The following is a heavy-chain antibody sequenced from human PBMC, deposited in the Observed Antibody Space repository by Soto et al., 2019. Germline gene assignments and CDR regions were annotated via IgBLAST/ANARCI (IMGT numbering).Heavy chain of an antibody. Sequence: PSETLSLTCAVYGGSFSGYYWSWIRQTPGEGLEWIGEINHSGSTNYNPSLKSRVTISVDTSKNQFSLKLSSVTAADTAVYYCARAGSNYYDSSGYWGPRDYWGQGTLVTVSP. D-gene: IGHD3-22*01. CDR1: GGSFSGYY. V-gene: IGHV4-34*01. CDR3: ARAGSNYYDSSGYWGPRDY. CDR2: INHSGST. J-gene: IGHJ4*02.